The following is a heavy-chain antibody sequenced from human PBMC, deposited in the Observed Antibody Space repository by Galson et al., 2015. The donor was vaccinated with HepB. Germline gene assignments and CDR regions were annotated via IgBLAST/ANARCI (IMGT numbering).Heavy chain of an antibody. V-gene: IGHV6-1*01. CDR2: TYYRSSWYN. D-gene: IGHD4-17*01. Sequence: CAISGDSVFRNSAAWNWIRQSPSRGLEWLGRTYYRSSWYNDYAVSLKGRITINPDTSKNQFSLQLNSVTPEDTAVYYCAGDYGDYQGDWFDPWGPGTLVTVSS. CDR3: AGDYGDYQGDWFDP. CDR1: GDSVFRNSAA. J-gene: IGHJ5*02.